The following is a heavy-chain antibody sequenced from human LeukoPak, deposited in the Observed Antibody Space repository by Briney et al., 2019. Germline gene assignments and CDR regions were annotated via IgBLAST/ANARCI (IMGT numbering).Heavy chain of an antibody. V-gene: IGHV4-61*01. CDR1: GDSVSSGYYY. D-gene: IGHD3-22*01. J-gene: IGHJ3*02. Sequence: PSETLSLTCIVSGDSVSSGYYYWSWIRQPPGKGLEWIGNIYYTGSTDYNRSLKSRATISVDTSKNQFSLKLNSVTAADMAVYYCARNYYDSSGYYLFDAFDIWGQGTMVTVSS. CDR2: IYYTGST. CDR3: ARNYYDSSGYYLFDAFDI.